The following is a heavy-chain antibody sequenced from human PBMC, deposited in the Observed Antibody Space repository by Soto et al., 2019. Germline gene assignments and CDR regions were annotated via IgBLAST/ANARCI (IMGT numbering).Heavy chain of an antibody. CDR1: GFSLRISEVG. CDR3: IHSGADIVGAY. V-gene: IGHV2-5*02. D-gene: IGHD2-15*01. J-gene: IGHJ4*02. CDR2: IYWDDDK. Sequence: KESGPTLVKPTQTLTLTCTFSGFSLRISEVGVGWFRQPPGKALEWLALIYWDDDKRYSPSLKSRLTITKDTSKNQVVLTMTNMDPVDTGTYYCIHSGADIVGAYWGQGILVTVSS.